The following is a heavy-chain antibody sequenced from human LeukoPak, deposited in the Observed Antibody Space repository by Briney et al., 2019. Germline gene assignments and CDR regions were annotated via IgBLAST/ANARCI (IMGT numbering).Heavy chain of an antibody. CDR2: ISYSGST. CDR3: ATVTDIQDWYFDL. Sequence: PSETLSLTCTVSGGSISSYYWSWIRQPPGKRLEWIGYISYSGSTNYNPSLKSRVTLSVDTSKNQFSLRLSSVTAADTAVYYCATVTDIQDWYFDLWGRGTLVTVSS. V-gene: IGHV4-59*01. D-gene: IGHD2-21*02. CDR1: GGSISSYY. J-gene: IGHJ2*01.